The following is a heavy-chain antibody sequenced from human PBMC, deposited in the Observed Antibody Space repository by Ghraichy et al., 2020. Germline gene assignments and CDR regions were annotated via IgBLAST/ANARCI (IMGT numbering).Heavy chain of an antibody. Sequence: GGSLRLSCAASGITFSSYAMSWVRQAPGKGLEWVSAISGSGGSTYYADSVKGRFTISRDNSKNTLYLQMNSLRAEDTAVYYCAQGARYYYYMDVWGKGTTVTVSS. CDR1: GITFSSYA. J-gene: IGHJ6*03. CDR3: AQGARYYYYMDV. V-gene: IGHV3-23*01. CDR2: ISGSGGST.